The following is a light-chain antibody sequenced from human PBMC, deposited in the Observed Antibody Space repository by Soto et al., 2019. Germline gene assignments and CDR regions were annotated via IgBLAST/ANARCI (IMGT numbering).Light chain of an antibody. CDR2: DAS. CDR1: QSISGY. J-gene: IGKJ1*01. V-gene: IGKV3-15*01. Sequence: EIVLTQSPATLSLSPGERATLSCRASQSISGYLAWYQQKPGQAPRLLIYDASTRATGIPARFSGSGSGTEFTLTISSLQSEDFAVYYCQQYNNWPWTFGQGTKVDI. CDR3: QQYNNWPWT.